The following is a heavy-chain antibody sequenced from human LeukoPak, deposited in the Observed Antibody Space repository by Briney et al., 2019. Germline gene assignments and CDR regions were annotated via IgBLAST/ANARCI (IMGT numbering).Heavy chain of an antibody. V-gene: IGHV1-8*01. D-gene: IGHD2-15*01. CDR2: MNPNSGNT. J-gene: IGHJ6*02. CDR1: GYTFTSYD. Sequence: ASVKVSCKASGYTFTSYDINWVRQGTGQGLEWMGWMNPNSGNTGYAQKFQGRVTMTRNTSISTAYMELSSLRSEDTAVYYCARGGKYCSGGSCYYYYYYGMDVWGQGTTVTVSS. CDR3: ARGGKYCSGGSCYYYYYYGMDV.